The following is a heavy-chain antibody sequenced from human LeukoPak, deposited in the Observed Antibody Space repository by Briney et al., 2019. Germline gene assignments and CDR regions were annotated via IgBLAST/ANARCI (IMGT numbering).Heavy chain of an antibody. CDR2: ISSSSSYI. Sequence: PGGSLRLSCAASGFTFSSYSMNWVRQAPGKGLEWVSSISSSSSYIYYADSVKGRFTISRDNAKNSLYLQMNGLRAEDTAVYYCARVGGIVVVPAAPSWGQGTLVTVSS. V-gene: IGHV3-21*01. CDR1: GFTFSSYS. CDR3: ARVGGIVVVPAAPS. J-gene: IGHJ5*02. D-gene: IGHD2-2*01.